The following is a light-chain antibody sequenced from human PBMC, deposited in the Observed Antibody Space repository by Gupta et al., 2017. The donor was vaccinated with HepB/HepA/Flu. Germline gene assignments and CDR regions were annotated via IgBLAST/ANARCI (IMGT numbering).Light chain of an antibody. V-gene: IGLV3-21*02. Sequence: SYVLTQPPSVSVAPGETARITCGGNNIGSKNVQWYQHKPGQAPVLVVHDDSDRPSGIPERFSGSNSGNAATLTISRVEAGDEADYYCQVWESIGDHHWVFGGGTKLTVL. CDR1: NIGSKN. J-gene: IGLJ3*02. CDR3: QVWESIGDHHWV. CDR2: DDS.